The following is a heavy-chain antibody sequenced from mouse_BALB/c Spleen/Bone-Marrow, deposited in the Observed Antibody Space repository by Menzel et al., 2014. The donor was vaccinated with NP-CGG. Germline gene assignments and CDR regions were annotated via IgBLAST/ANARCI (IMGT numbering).Heavy chain of an antibody. CDR1: GYSFSTYW. CDR2: IYPGNSGS. J-gene: IGHJ3*01. D-gene: IGHD1-1*01. V-gene: IGHV1-5*01. CDR3: TRRGSSAFPY. Sequence: EVQLQQSVTVLSRPGASVKMSCKASGYSFSTYWMHWVKQRPGQGLEWIGAIYPGNSGSSYNQKFEGKAKLTAVTSASTAYMELISLTHEDSAVYYCTRRGSSAFPYWGQGTLVTVSA.